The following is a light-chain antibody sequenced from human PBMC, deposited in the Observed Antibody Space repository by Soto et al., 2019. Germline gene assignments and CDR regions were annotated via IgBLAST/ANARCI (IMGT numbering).Light chain of an antibody. CDR2: DDS. V-gene: IGLV3-21*02. CDR1: RIGSKS. J-gene: IGLJ2*01. CDR3: QVWDSRDDHRV. Sequence: SYELTQPPSVSVAPGQTARITCGGNRIGSKSVHWFQQKPGQAPVLVVHDDSDRPSGIPERFSGSNSGGTATLIISRVEAGDEADYYCQVWDSRDDHRVFGGGTKLTVL.